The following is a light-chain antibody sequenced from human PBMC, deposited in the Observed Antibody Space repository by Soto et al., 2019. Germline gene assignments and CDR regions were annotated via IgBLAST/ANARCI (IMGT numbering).Light chain of an antibody. CDR3: CSYTSDNTYV. CDR2: DVS. J-gene: IGLJ1*01. Sequence: QSALTQPASVSGSPGQSITISCSGTSSDVGGYNYVSWYQQHPGKAPRVIIYDVSNRPSGVSDRFSGSKSGNTATLTISGLQAEDEADYYCCSYTSDNTYVFASGTKVTVL. V-gene: IGLV2-14*03. CDR1: SSDVGGYNY.